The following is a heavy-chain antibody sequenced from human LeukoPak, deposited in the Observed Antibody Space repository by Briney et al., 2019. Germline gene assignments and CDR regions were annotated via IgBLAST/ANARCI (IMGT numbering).Heavy chain of an antibody. D-gene: IGHD1-26*01. V-gene: IGHV1-2*02. J-gene: IGHJ4*02. CDR2: INPNSGGT. CDR3: SRGPYSGSYYAY. Sequence: ASVKVSCKASGYTFTGYYIHWVRQAPGQGLEWMGWINPNSGGTNYAQKFQGRVTMTRDTSMSTAYMELSGLRSDDTAVYYCSRGPYSGSYYAYWGQGTLVTVSS. CDR1: GYTFTGYY.